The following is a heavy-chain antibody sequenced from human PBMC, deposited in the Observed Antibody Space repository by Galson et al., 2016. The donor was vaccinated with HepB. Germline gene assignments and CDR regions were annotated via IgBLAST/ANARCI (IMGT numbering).Heavy chain of an antibody. J-gene: IGHJ5*02. D-gene: IGHD3-10*01. CDR1: GFTFSGYG. V-gene: IGHV3-21*05. Sequence: SLRLSCAASGFTFSGYGMHWIRQAPGKGLEWVSFISDNSRYISYADSVQGRFAISRDNAKNSLYLQMTGLRAEDTAVYYCASPTSSLSSGSYGSWGQGTLATVSS. CDR2: ISDNSRYI. CDR3: ASPTSSLSSGSYGS.